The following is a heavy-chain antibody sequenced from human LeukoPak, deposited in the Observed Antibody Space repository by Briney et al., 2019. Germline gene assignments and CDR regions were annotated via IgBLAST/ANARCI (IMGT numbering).Heavy chain of an antibody. D-gene: IGHD3-10*01. V-gene: IGHV4-39*07. J-gene: IGHJ4*02. Sequence: SETLSLTCTVSGGSISSSSYYWGWIRQPPGKGLEWIGSIYYSGSTYYNPSLKSRVTISVDTSKNQFSLKLSSVTAADTAVYYCARGEGTRWGQGTLVTVSS. CDR3: ARGEGTR. CDR1: GGSISSSSYY. CDR2: IYYSGST.